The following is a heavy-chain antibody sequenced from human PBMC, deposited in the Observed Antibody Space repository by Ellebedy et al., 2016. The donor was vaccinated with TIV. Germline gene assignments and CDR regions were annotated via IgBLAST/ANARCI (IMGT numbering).Heavy chain of an antibody. CDR1: GFTFSSYW. V-gene: IGHV3-74*01. Sequence: GESLRISCAASGFTFSSYWMHWVRQAPGKGLVWVSRVNLDGSSTIYADSVKGRFTHPRENAKNTLYLQMKRLRAEATAVYYCAREDYDGFDYWGQGTLVTVFS. CDR3: AREDYDGFDY. CDR2: VNLDGSST. J-gene: IGHJ4*02. D-gene: IGHD3-22*01.